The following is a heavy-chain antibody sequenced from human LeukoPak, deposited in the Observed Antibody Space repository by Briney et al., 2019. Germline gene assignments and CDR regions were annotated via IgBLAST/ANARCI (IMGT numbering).Heavy chain of an antibody. CDR1: GYTFTGYY. J-gene: IGHJ6*03. Sequence: ASVKVSCKASGYTFTGYYMHWVRKAPGQGLEWMGWINPNSGGTNYAQKFQGRVTMTRDTSISTAYMELSRLRSDDTAVYYCARGSGGGSYYGYYYYYMDVWGKGTTVTVSS. V-gene: IGHV1-2*02. D-gene: IGHD1-26*01. CDR2: INPNSGGT. CDR3: ARGSGGGSYYGYYYYYMDV.